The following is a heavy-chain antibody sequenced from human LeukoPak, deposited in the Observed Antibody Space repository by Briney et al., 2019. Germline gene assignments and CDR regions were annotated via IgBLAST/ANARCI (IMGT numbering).Heavy chain of an antibody. CDR1: GFTFSAFS. V-gene: IGHV3-21*01. J-gene: IGHJ4*02. CDR2: ISSNSEHI. Sequence: GGSLRLSCAASGFTFSAFSMNWVRQAPGKGLEWVSSISSNSEHILYPDSVKGRFTISRDNAKNSVYLQMNSLRDEDTAVYCCARGVTFTYYYDSSGYAYYFDYWGQGTLVTVSS. D-gene: IGHD3-22*01. CDR3: ARGVTFTYYYDSSGYAYYFDY.